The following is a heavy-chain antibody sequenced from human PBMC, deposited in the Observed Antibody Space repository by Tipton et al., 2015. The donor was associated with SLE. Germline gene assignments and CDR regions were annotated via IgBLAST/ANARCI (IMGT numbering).Heavy chain of an antibody. CDR2: IRSKDYGGTT. CDR1: GFTFSDYA. Sequence: SLRLSCTASGFTFSDYALNWFRQTPGKGLKWVGFIRSKDYGGTTQYAASVKGRFTISRDDSKSIVYLQMNSLKTEDTAMYYCTRVFDFWSAGGAFDIWGQGTTVTVSS. J-gene: IGHJ3*02. V-gene: IGHV3-49*03. D-gene: IGHD3-3*01. CDR3: TRVFDFWSAGGAFDI.